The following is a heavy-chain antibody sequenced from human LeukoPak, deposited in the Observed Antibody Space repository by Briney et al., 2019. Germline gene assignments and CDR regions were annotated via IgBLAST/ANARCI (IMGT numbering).Heavy chain of an antibody. CDR1: GFTFSDYY. Sequence: GGSLRLSCAASGFTFSDYYMSWIRQAPGKGLEWVSYISSSGSTIYYADSVEGRFTISRDNAKNSLYLQVNSLRAEDTAVYYCARTGDGYSSFSYYYYMDVWGKGTTVSVSS. CDR3: ARTGDGYSSFSYYYYMDV. J-gene: IGHJ6*03. V-gene: IGHV3-11*04. D-gene: IGHD5-24*01. CDR2: ISSSGSTI.